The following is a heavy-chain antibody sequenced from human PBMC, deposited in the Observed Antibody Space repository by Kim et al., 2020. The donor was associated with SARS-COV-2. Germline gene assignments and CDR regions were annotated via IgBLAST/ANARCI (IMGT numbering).Heavy chain of an antibody. CDR2: ISGSGGST. CDR1: GFTFSSYA. D-gene: IGHD1-26*01. V-gene: IGHV3-23*01. J-gene: IGHJ2*01. Sequence: GGSLRLSCAASGFTFSSYAMSWVRQAPGKGLEWVSAISGSGGSTYYADSVKGRFTISRDNSKNTLYLQMNSLRAEDTAVYYCAKHIKGSGSYRYWYFDLWGRGTLVTVSS. CDR3: AKHIKGSGSYRYWYFDL.